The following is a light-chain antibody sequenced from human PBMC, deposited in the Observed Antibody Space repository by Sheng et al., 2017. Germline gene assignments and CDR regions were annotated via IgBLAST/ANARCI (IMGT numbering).Light chain of an antibody. Sequence: SYELTQPPSVSVSPGQTASITCSGDRLGSKYTSWYLQKPGQSPFLVIYQDNKRPSGIPERFSGSISGNTATLTISGTQAMDEADYFCQTWASSTVVFGGGTKPDRP. CDR1: RLGSKY. CDR2: QDN. J-gene: IGLJ2*01. CDR3: QTWASSTVV. V-gene: IGLV3-1*01.